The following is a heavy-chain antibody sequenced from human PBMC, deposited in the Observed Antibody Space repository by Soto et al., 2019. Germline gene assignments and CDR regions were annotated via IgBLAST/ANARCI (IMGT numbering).Heavy chain of an antibody. CDR3: ARSTHYYHYGMDV. V-gene: IGHV1-2*04. Sequence: ASVKVSCKASGYTFTGYYMHWVRQAPGQGLEWMGWINPNSGGTNYAQKFQGWVTMTRDTSISTAYMELSRLRSDDTAVYYCARSTHYYHYGMDVWGQGTTVTVSS. CDR1: GYTFTGYY. J-gene: IGHJ6*02. D-gene: IGHD2-15*01. CDR2: INPNSGGT.